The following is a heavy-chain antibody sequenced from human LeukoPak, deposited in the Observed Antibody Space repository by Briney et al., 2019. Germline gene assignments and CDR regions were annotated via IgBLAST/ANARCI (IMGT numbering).Heavy chain of an antibody. Sequence: ASVKVSCKASGYTFTGYYMHWVRQAPGHGLEWMGWLNPNSGGTNYAQKFQGRVTMTRDTSISTAYMELSRLRSDDTALYYCASPSVSDYGDYAFDYWGQGTLVTVSS. D-gene: IGHD4-17*01. CDR2: LNPNSGGT. J-gene: IGHJ4*02. V-gene: IGHV1-2*02. CDR3: ASPSVSDYGDYAFDY. CDR1: GYTFTGYY.